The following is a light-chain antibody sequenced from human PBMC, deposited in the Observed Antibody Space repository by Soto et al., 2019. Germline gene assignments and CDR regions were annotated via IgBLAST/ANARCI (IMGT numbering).Light chain of an antibody. CDR1: SSDVGGYNY. Sequence: QSALTQPPSASGSPGQSVTISCTGTSSDVGGYNYVSWYQQYPGRAPKLMIYEVTKRPSGVPDRFSGSKSGNTASLTVSGVQPEDEADYYCSSYAAGNNFYVVFGGGTQLTVL. CDR3: SSYAAGNNFYVV. CDR2: EVT. V-gene: IGLV2-8*01. J-gene: IGLJ3*02.